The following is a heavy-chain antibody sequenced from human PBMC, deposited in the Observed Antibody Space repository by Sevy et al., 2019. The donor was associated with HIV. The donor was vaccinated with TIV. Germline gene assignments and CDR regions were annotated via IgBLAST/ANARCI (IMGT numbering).Heavy chain of an antibody. CDR1: GYSFTTNW. CDR2: IYPADSDT. Sequence: GGSLKISCKGSGYSFTTNWIGWVRQMPGRGLEWMGIIYPADSDTRYSPSFQGQVTISADKSSSTTYLQWSSLKASDTAMYYCARRYGQLFDYWGQGTLVTVSS. CDR3: ARRYGQLFDY. D-gene: IGHD1-1*01. J-gene: IGHJ4*02. V-gene: IGHV5-51*01.